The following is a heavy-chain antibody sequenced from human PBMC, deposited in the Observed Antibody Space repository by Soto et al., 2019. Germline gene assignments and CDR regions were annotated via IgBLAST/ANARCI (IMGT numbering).Heavy chain of an antibody. D-gene: IGHD6-19*01. V-gene: IGHV3-23*01. CDR2: IDDSGVST. CDR1: GFTFSTYA. Sequence: EVQLLESGGGLVQPGGSLRLSCAASGFTFSTYAMSWVRQAPGKGLEWVAGIDDSGVSTYYADSVKGRLTISRDNSKNTLYLQMVSLRAEDTAVYYCVKGQSSSWPQTGGMDVWGQGTTVTVSS. J-gene: IGHJ6*02. CDR3: VKGQSSSWPQTGGMDV.